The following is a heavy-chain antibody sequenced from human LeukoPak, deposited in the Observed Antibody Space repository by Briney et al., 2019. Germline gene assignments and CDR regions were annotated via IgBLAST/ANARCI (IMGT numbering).Heavy chain of an antibody. J-gene: IGHJ4*02. D-gene: IGHD3-10*01. V-gene: IGHV1-46*01. CDR2: INPSGGST. CDR3: ARGNYYASGSYYHYFDY. Sequence: ASVKVSCKASGYTFTSYYMHWVRQAPGQGLKWMGIINPSGGSTNYAQNFQGRLTMTRDTSTSTVYMELSSLRSEDTAEYYCARGNYYASGSYYHYFDYWGQGTLVTVSS. CDR1: GYTFTSYY.